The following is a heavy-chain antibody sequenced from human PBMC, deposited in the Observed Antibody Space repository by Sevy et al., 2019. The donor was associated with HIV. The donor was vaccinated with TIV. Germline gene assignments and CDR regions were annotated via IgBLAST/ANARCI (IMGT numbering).Heavy chain of an antibody. CDR3: AREYSGTYYYFDY. V-gene: IGHV3-74*01. CDR1: GFTFSSYW. D-gene: IGHD1-26*01. Sequence: GESLKISCAASGFTFSSYWMHWVRQAPGKGLVWVSRINSDGSSTNYADSVKGRFTISRDNAKNTQYLQMNSLRAEDTDVYYCAREYSGTYYYFDYWGQGTLVTVSS. CDR2: INSDGSST. J-gene: IGHJ4*02.